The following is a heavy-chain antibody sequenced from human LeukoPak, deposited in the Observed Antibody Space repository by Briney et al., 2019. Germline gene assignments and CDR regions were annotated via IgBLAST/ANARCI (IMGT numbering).Heavy chain of an antibody. Sequence: PSETLSLTCTVSGGSISSSSYYWGWIRQPPGKGLEWIGSIYYSGSTYYNPSLKSRVTISVDTSKNQFSLKLSSVTAADTAVYYCARRTPYGAHIFDYWGQGTLVTVSS. J-gene: IGHJ4*02. CDR2: IYYSGST. V-gene: IGHV4-39*01. CDR3: ARRTPYGAHIFDY. D-gene: IGHD4-17*01. CDR1: GGSISSSSYY.